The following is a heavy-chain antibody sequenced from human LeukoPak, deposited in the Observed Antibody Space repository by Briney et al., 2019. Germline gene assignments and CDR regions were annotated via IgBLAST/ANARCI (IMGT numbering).Heavy chain of an antibody. D-gene: IGHD6-19*01. J-gene: IGHJ6*03. Sequence: GGSLRLSCVASGFDFSNYGMHWVRQAPGKGLEYVSAISRNGGSTYYADSVKGRFTISRDNSKNTLYLQMGSLRGEDVGVYYCARDLRSGWKYYYYMDVWGKGTTVTISS. V-gene: IGHV3-64*02. CDR1: GFDFSNYG. CDR2: ISRNGGST. CDR3: ARDLRSGWKYYYYMDV.